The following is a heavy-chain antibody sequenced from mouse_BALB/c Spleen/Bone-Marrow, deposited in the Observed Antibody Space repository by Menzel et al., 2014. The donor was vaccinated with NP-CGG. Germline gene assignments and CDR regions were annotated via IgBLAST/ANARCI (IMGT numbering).Heavy chain of an antibody. D-gene: IGHD4-1*01. Sequence: QVQLQQSGAELARPGASAKMSCKASGYTFTTYTIQWVKRRPGQGLEWIGYIVPSSGYTDYNRKFKDKTSLTADKSSNTAYIQLSSLTSADSAVYYCAREARTGAWFAYWGQGTLVTVSA. V-gene: IGHV1-4*02. CDR2: IVPSSGYT. CDR1: GYTFTTYT. CDR3: AREARTGAWFAY. J-gene: IGHJ3*01.